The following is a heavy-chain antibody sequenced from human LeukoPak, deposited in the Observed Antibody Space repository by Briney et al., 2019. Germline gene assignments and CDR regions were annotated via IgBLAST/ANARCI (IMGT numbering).Heavy chain of an antibody. Sequence: GGSLRLSCAASRFTFSSYSMNWVRQAPGKGLEWVSSISSSGSYIYYADSVKGRFTISRDNAKNSLYLQMNSLRAEDTAVYYCAKDYCSSTSCGFFDYWGQGTLVTVSS. CDR2: ISSSGSYI. J-gene: IGHJ4*02. D-gene: IGHD2-2*01. CDR3: AKDYCSSTSCGFFDY. CDR1: RFTFSSYS. V-gene: IGHV3-21*01.